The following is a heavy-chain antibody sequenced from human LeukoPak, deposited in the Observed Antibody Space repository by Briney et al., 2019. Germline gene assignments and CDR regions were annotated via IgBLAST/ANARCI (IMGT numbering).Heavy chain of an antibody. CDR3: ARLGDESSSWYSGFDP. D-gene: IGHD6-13*01. Sequence: GSLRLSCEASGFTFSSYSMNWVRQAPGKGLEWIGYVYYSGSTSYNPSLKSRVTISVDTSKKQFSLKLSSVTAADTAVYYCARLGDESSSWYSGFDPWGQGTLVTVSS. J-gene: IGHJ5*02. CDR2: VYYSGST. V-gene: IGHV4-59*08. CDR1: GFTFSSYS.